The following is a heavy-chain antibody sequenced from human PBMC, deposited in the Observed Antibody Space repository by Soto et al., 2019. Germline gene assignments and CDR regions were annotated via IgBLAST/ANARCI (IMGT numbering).Heavy chain of an antibody. CDR1: GFIFSNYA. V-gene: IGHV3-23*01. D-gene: IGHD3-10*01. CDR3: ARYVVGRGKEAPGY. Sequence: EVQLLESGGNLVQPGGSLTLSCAASGFIFSNYAMSWVRQAPGKGLEWVSSISAVTSAINYADPVRGRFTMSRDNSENKVYLQMNSLTVEDTAMYYCARYVVGRGKEAPGYWGQGTLVTVSS. CDR2: ISAVTSAI. J-gene: IGHJ4*02.